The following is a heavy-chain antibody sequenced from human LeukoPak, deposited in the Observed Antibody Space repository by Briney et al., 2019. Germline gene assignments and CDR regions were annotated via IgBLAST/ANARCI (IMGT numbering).Heavy chain of an antibody. CDR2: ISSSSSYI. CDR1: GFTFSSYS. V-gene: IGHV3-21*04. Sequence: GGSLRVSCAASGFTFSSYSMNWVRQAPGKGLEWVSSISSSSSYIYYADSVKGRFTISRDNAKNSLYLQMNSLRAEDTALYYCAKDTGLLWFGELFRPTNYFDYWGQGTLVTVSS. CDR3: AKDTGLLWFGELFRPTNYFDY. D-gene: IGHD3-10*01. J-gene: IGHJ4*02.